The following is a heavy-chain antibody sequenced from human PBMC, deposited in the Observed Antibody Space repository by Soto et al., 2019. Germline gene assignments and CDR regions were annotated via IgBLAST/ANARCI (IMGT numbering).Heavy chain of an antibody. CDR3: ARDKSTMEGYNQFDS. J-gene: IGHJ5*01. CDR1: VYSIRSSKW. V-gene: IGHV4-4*02. D-gene: IGHD5-12*01. Sequence: SETLSLTCSFSVYSIRSSKWWSWVRQSPGRGLEWIGDIYHSGATNYNPSLKSRLTMSVDKSKNEFSMKLVSVTAADTAIYFCARDKSTMEGYNQFDSWG. CDR2: IYHSGAT.